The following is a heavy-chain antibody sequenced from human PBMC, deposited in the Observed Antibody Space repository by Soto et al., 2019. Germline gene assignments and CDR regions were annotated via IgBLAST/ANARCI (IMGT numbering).Heavy chain of an antibody. D-gene: IGHD2-8*01. CDR1: GDSVPSNGAA. J-gene: IGHJ6*02. CDR2: TFYRSKWYT. CDR3: ARGAVSGQFYHALDV. V-gene: IGHV6-1*01. Sequence: SQTLSLTCAISGDSVPSNGAAWSWIRQSPSRGLEWLGRTFYRSKWYTDYALSVKGRITINPDTTTNQLSLQLSFVTPEDTAIYYCARGAVSGQFYHALDVWGQGTTVTVSS.